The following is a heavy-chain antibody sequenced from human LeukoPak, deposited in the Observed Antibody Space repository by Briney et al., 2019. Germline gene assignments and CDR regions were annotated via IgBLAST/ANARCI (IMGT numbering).Heavy chain of an antibody. V-gene: IGHV4-39*07. D-gene: IGHD1-26*01. Sequence: PSETLSLTCTVSGGSITSSSYYWGWIRQSPGKGLEWIGNIYYSGSTYYNASLKSRVTISVDTSKNQFSLKLSSVTAADTAVYYCASSGSLIPLDYWGQGTLVTVSS. CDR2: IYYSGST. CDR1: GGSITSSSYY. J-gene: IGHJ4*02. CDR3: ASSGSLIPLDY.